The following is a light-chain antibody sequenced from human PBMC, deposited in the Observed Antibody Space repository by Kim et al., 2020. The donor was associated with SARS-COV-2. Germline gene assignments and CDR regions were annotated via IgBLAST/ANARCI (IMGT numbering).Light chain of an antibody. CDR1: QNIANS. CDR3: QKYNSAPWT. CDR2: AAS. Sequence: ASVGDRDTITCRASQNIANSLAWSEQKPGTVPTHLFYAASTLQSGVPSRFSGSGSGTQFALTIGSLQTEDVATYSCQKYNSAPWTFGPGTTVDIK. V-gene: IGKV1-27*01. J-gene: IGKJ1*01.